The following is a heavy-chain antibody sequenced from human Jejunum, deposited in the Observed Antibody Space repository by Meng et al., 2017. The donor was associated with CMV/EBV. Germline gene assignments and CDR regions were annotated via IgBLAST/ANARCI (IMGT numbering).Heavy chain of an antibody. CDR3: AKGSALGGSYYFDY. Sequence: GFAFSGYSMNWVRQAPGKGLEWVSYISSAGSTTYYADSVKGRFTISRDNAKNSLYLQMNSLRDEDTAMYYCAKGSALGGSYYFDYWGQGTLVTVSS. CDR2: ISSAGSTT. CDR1: GFAFSGYS. J-gene: IGHJ4*02. V-gene: IGHV3-48*02. D-gene: IGHD1-26*01.